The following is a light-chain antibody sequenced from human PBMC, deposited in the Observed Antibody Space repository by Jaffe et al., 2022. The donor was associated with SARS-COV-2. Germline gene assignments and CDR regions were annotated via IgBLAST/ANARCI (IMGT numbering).Light chain of an antibody. Sequence: QTVVTQEPSFSVSPGGTVALTCGLTSGSVSTSHNPSWYQQTPGQAPRTLIYSANTRSSGVPDRFSGSILGNKAALIITGAQADDESDYYCALYMGGGISVFGGGTKLTVL. CDR2: SAN. CDR1: SGSVSTSHN. CDR3: ALYMGGGISV. V-gene: IGLV8-61*01. J-gene: IGLJ3*02.